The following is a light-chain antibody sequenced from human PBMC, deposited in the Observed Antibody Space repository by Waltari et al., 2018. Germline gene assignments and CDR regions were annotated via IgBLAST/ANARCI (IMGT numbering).Light chain of an antibody. CDR3: QVWDSSSDQYV. J-gene: IGLJ1*01. CDR2: DEN. V-gene: IGLV3-21*02. Sequence: SYVVTQPPSVSVAPGQTARITCGGDNIGRKSVHWHQQKPGQAPVLVVSDENDRPAGIPERVAGSNSGDTATLTVSRVEAGDEADYYCQVWDSSSDQYVFGTGSKVTVL. CDR1: NIGRKS.